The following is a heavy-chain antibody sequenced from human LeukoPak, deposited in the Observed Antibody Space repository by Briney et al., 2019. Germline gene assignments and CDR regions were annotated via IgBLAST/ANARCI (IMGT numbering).Heavy chain of an antibody. J-gene: IGHJ4*02. CDR3: ARWAPGLDY. CDR2: ISPDANTI. Sequence: PGGSLRLSCAASGFTFSNSPMHWVRQAPGKGLEFVSAISPDANTIYYANSLKGRFTISRDNSKNTLHLQMGGLRAEDTAVYYCARWAPGLDYWGQGTLVTVSS. CDR1: GFTFSNSP. V-gene: IGHV3-64*01.